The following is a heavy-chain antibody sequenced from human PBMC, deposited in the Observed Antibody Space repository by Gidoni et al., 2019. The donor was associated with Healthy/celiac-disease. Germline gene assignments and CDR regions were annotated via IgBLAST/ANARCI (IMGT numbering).Heavy chain of an antibody. J-gene: IGHJ6*02. CDR1: GGTFSSYA. CDR3: AREYCSSTSCYEEAYYYYGMDV. V-gene: IGHV1-69*01. D-gene: IGHD2-2*01. Sequence: QVQLVQSGAEVQKPGSSVKVSCKASGGTFSSYAISWVRQAPGQGLEWMGGIIPIFGTANYAQKFQGRVTITADESTSTAYMELSSLRSEDTAVYYCAREYCSSTSCYEEAYYYYGMDVWGQGTTVTVSS. CDR2: IIPIFGTA.